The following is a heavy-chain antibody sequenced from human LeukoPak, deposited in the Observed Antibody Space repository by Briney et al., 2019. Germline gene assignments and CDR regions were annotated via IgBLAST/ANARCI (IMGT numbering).Heavy chain of an antibody. V-gene: IGHV1-46*01. CDR2: INPSGGST. Sequence: ASVKVSCKASGYTFTSYYMHWVRQAPGQGLEWMGIINPSGGSTSYAQKFQGRVTMTRDTSTSTVYMELNSLRAEDTAAYYCARDPSSGGWFDPWGQGTLVTVSS. CDR3: ARDPSSGGWFDP. D-gene: IGHD6-19*01. CDR1: GYTFTSYY. J-gene: IGHJ5*02.